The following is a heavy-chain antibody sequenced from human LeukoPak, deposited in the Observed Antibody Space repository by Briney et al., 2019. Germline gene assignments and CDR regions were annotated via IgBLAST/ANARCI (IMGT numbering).Heavy chain of an antibody. J-gene: IGHJ6*02. Sequence: GGSLRLSCAASGFTFSSCWMHWVRQAPGKGLEWVSYISSSGSTIYYADSVKGRFTISRDNAKNSLYLQMNSLRAEDTAVYYCARADSITMIVVVRLGMDVWGQGTTVTVSS. CDR2: ISSSGSTI. CDR3: ARADSITMIVVVRLGMDV. D-gene: IGHD3-22*01. V-gene: IGHV3-48*04. CDR1: GFTFSSCW.